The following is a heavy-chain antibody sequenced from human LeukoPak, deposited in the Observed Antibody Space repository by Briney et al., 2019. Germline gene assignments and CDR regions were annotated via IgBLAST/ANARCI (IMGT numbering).Heavy chain of an antibody. Sequence: GGSLRLSCAASGFNFSSYSMNWVRQAPGKGLEWVSCISTTSSHIYYADSVKGRFTISRDNSKNTLYLQMGSLRAEDMAVYYCARAVGIAARPGWFDPWGQGTLVTVSS. D-gene: IGHD6-6*01. CDR2: ISTTSSHI. J-gene: IGHJ5*02. CDR3: ARAVGIAARPGWFDP. CDR1: GFNFSSYS. V-gene: IGHV3-21*01.